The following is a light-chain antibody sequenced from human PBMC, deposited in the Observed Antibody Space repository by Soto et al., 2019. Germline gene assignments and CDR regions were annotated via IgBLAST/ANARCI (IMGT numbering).Light chain of an antibody. CDR3: QQSNNWPWT. Sequence: EVVLTQSPGTLSLSPGERATLSCRASESVSSNFLAWYQQKPGQAPRLLIYGASNRATGIPDRFSGSGSGTEFTLTISSLQSEDFAVYYCQQSNNWPWTFGQGTKVEIK. J-gene: IGKJ1*01. V-gene: IGKV3D-15*01. CDR1: ESVSSN. CDR2: GAS.